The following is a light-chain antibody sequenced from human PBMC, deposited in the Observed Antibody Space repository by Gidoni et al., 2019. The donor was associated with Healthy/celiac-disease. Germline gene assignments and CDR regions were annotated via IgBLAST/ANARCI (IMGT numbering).Light chain of an antibody. J-gene: IGKJ5*01. CDR1: QGNSNY. CDR2: AAS. V-gene: IGKV1-16*01. Sequence: DIQMTHSPSSLSASVGDRVTITDRASQGNSNYLAWYQQKPGQAPKSLIYAASSLQSGVPSIFSGSGSGTDFTLTISSLQPEDFAAYYCQQYNSYPITFGEGTRLEIK. CDR3: QQYNSYPIT.